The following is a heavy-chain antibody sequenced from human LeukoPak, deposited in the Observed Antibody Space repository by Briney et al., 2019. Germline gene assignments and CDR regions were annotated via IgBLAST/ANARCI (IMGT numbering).Heavy chain of an antibody. J-gene: IGHJ5*02. CDR2: ISSSGSTI. CDR3: AKDTRRTFTYYYGSGTLNWFDP. CDR1: GFTFSDYY. Sequence: GGSLRLSCAASGFTFSDYYMSWIRQAPGKGLEWVSYISSSGSTIYYADSVKGRFTISRDNAKNSLYLQMNSLRAEDTALYYCAKDTRRTFTYYYGSGTLNWFDPWGQGTLVTVSS. V-gene: IGHV3-11*01. D-gene: IGHD3-10*01.